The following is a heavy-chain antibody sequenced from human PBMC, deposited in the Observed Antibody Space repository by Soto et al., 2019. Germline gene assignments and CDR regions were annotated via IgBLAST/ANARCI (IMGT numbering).Heavy chain of an antibody. CDR3: ARGPGCPGRPGDY. Sequence: QVQLVQSGAEVKKPGASVKVSCKASGYTFTSYAMHWVRQAPGQRLEWMGWINAGNGNTKYSQKFQGRVTITRDTSASTAYMEPGRLRSEDQAVYYWARGPGCPGRPGDYWGQGTLVTVSS. V-gene: IGHV1-3*01. CDR1: GYTFTSYA. CDR2: INAGNGNT. J-gene: IGHJ4*02.